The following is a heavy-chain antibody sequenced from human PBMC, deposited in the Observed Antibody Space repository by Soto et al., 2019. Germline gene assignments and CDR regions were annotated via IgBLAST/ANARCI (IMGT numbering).Heavy chain of an antibody. J-gene: IGHJ6*02. Sequence: GESLKISCKGSGYSFTSYWIGWVRQMPGKGLEWMGIIYPGDSDTRYSPSFQGQVTISADKSISTAYLQWSSLKASDTAMYYCARRAVVPAARVFVLDVWGQGTTVTVSS. CDR3: ARRAVVPAARVFVLDV. CDR2: IYPGDSDT. D-gene: IGHD2-2*01. CDR1: GYSFTSYW. V-gene: IGHV5-51*01.